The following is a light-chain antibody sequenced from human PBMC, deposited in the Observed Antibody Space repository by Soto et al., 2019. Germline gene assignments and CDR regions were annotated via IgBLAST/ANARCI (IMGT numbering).Light chain of an antibody. V-gene: IGKV3-11*01. Sequence: EIVLTQSPATLSLSLGERATLSCRASQSIGSYLAWYQQKPGQAPRLLIYDASNRATGIPARFSGSGSGTDFTLTISSLEPEDFAVYYCQQRSNWRGITFGQGTRMEIK. CDR1: QSIGSY. CDR2: DAS. J-gene: IGKJ5*01. CDR3: QQRSNWRGIT.